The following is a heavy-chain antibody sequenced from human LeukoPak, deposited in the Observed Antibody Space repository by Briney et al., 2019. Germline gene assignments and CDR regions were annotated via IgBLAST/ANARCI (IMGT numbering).Heavy chain of an antibody. CDR2: ISGSGGST. D-gene: IGHD6-19*01. V-gene: IGHV3-23*01. CDR1: GFTFDDYG. Sequence: PGGSLRLSCAASGFTFDDYGMSWVRQAPGKGLEWVSAISGSGGSTYYADSVKGRFTISRDNSKNTLYLQMNSLRAEDTAVYYCATPGQWLVRGYFDYWGQGTLVTVSS. CDR3: ATPGQWLVRGYFDY. J-gene: IGHJ4*02.